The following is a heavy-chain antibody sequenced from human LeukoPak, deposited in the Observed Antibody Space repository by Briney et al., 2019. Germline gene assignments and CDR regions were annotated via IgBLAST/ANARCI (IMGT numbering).Heavy chain of an antibody. D-gene: IGHD6-19*01. J-gene: IGHJ4*02. V-gene: IGHV1-2*02. CDR3: ARSARIAVAGGVLGY. CDR1: GYTLTGYY. CDR2: INPNSGGT. Sequence: ASVKVSCKASGYTLTGYYMHWVRQAPGQGLEWMGWINPNSGGTNYAQKFQGRVTMTRDTSISTAYMELSRLRSDDTAVYYCARSARIAVAGGVLGYWGQGTLVTVSS.